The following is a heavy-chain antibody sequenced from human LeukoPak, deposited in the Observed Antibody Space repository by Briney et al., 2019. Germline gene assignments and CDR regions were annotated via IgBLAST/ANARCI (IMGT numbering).Heavy chain of an antibody. CDR1: GFTVSSNY. D-gene: IGHD3-10*01. V-gene: IGHV3-66*01. J-gene: IGHJ4*02. CDR3: ARAGYYYGSGSYDY. CDR2: IYSGGST. Sequence: GGSLRLSCAASGFTVSSNYTSWVRQAPGKGLEWVSVIYSGGSTYYADSVKGRFTISRDNSKNTLYLQMNSLRAEDTAVYYCARAGYYYGSGSYDYWGQGTLVTVSS.